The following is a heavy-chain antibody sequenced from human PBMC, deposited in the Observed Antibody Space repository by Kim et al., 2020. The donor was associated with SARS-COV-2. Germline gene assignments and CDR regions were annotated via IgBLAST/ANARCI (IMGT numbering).Heavy chain of an antibody. CDR1: GFSSSNYW. V-gene: IGHV3-7*03. J-gene: IGHJ4*02. CDR3: AYLVAAMITTSPLPM. CDR2: IKKDGSEP. D-gene: IGHD5-18*01. Sequence: GGSLRLSCSASGFSSSNYWMSWVRQPPGKGLEWLAMIKKDGSEPHYVGSVEGRFTISRDNAKNALYLQMDSLRVEDTAIYYCAYLVAAMITTSPLPMWGPGPRLPVSS.